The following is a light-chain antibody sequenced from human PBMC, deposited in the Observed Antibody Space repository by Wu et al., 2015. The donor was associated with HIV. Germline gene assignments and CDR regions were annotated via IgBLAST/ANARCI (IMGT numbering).Light chain of an antibody. J-gene: IGKJ4*01. V-gene: IGKV3-20*01. Sequence: EIVLTQSPGTLSLSPGGRAALSCRASQSVSSSYLAWYQQKPGQAPRLLIYGASSRATGIPDRFSGSGSGTDFTLTISRLEPEDFAVYYCQQYGSSPPALTFGGGTKVEIK. CDR3: QQYGSSPPALT. CDR1: QSVSSSY. CDR2: GAS.